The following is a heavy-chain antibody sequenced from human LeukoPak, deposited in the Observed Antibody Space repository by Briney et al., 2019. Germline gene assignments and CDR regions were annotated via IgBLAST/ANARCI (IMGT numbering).Heavy chain of an antibody. J-gene: IGHJ5*02. CDR3: AREGQWLADWFDP. D-gene: IGHD6-19*01. V-gene: IGHV4-31*03. Sequence: SQTLSLTCTVSGGSITSDIFYWNWIRQHPGKGLEWIGSIHNSRGTSYNPSLESRLTISVDTSENQFFLKLTSVTAADTAVYYCAREGQWLADWFDPWGQGTLVTVSS. CDR1: GGSITSDIFY. CDR2: IHNSRGT.